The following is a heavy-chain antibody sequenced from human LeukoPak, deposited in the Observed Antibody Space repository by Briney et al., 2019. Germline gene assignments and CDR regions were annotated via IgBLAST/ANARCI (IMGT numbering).Heavy chain of an antibody. Sequence: GGSLRLSCAASGFTFSSYEMNWVRQAPGKGLEWVSSISSSSSYIYYADSVKGRFTISRDNAKNSLYLQMNSLRAEDTAVYYCARGGGRYYDILTGYYNVQYYFDYWGQGTLVTVSS. CDR3: ARGGGRYYDILTGYYNVQYYFDY. J-gene: IGHJ4*02. D-gene: IGHD3-9*01. CDR1: GFTFSSYE. V-gene: IGHV3-21*01. CDR2: ISSSSSYI.